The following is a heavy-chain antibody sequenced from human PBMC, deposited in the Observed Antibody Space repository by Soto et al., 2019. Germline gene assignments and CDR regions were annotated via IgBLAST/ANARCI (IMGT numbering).Heavy chain of an antibody. V-gene: IGHV3-7*01. CDR3: VNGQGFCIGD. D-gene: IGHD3-3*01. CDR1: GFTFSSHW. Sequence: EVQLVESGGDLVRPGGSLRLSCAASGFTFSSHWMHWVRQAPGKGLEWVANINQDGSAQYYVDSVKGRFTISRDNAKNSRYLQMNSLRDEDTALSYCVNGQGFCIGDWCQGTQVTVPS. J-gene: IGHJ4*02. CDR2: INQDGSAQ.